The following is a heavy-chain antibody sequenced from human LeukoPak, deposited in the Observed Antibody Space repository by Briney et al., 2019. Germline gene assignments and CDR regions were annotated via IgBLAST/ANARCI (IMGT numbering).Heavy chain of an antibody. J-gene: IGHJ3*02. D-gene: IGHD2-2*02. V-gene: IGHV4-38-2*02. CDR3: ARAYCSSTSCYTWDAFDI. CDR2: IYHTGST. Sequence: SETLSLICIVSGYSISSGYYWGWIRQPPGKGLEWIGSIYHTGSTSYNPSLNSRVTISVDTSRNQFSLKLSSVTAADTAVYYCARAYCSSTSCYTWDAFDIWGQGTMVTVSS. CDR1: GYSISSGYY.